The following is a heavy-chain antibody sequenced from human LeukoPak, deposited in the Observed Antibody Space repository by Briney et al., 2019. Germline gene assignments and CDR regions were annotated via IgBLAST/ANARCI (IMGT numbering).Heavy chain of an antibody. CDR1: GYTFTAYY. CDR2: IIPILGTP. D-gene: IGHD6-19*01. V-gene: IGHV1-69*13. J-gene: IGHJ5*02. CDR3: AREGHTSSRGWFVP. Sequence: ASVKVSCKASGYTFTAYYLHWVRQAPGQGLEWMGGIIPILGTPNYAQKFQGRVTITADESTSTTHMELRSLRSDDAAVYYCAREGHTSSRGWFVPWGQGTLVTVSS.